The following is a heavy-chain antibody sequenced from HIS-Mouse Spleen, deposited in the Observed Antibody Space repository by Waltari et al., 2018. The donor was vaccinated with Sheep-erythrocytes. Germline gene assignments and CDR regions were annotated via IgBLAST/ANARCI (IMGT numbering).Heavy chain of an antibody. D-gene: IGHD2-21*02. J-gene: IGHJ4*02. V-gene: IGHV4-34*01. Sequence: QVQLQQWGAGLLKPSETLSLTFAVYGGSFSGYSCSWIRQPPGKGLEWMGEINHSGSTNYNPSLKSRVTISVDTSKNQFSLKLSSVTAADTAVYYCARVRVYCGGDCYTPHFDYWGQGTLVTVSS. CDR1: GGSFSGYS. CDR2: INHSGST. CDR3: ARVRVYCGGDCYTPHFDY.